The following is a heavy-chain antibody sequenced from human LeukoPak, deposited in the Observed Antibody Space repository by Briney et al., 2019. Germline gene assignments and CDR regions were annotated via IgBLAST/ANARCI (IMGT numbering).Heavy chain of an antibody. J-gene: IGHJ4*02. CDR1: GGSFSGYY. V-gene: IGHV4-34*01. D-gene: IGHD3-22*01. CDR2: INHSGST. CDR3: ARGYYYDSSGYRALGSK. Sequence: PSETLSLTCAVYGGSFSGYYWSWIRQPPGKGLEWIGEINHSGSTNYNPSLKSRVTIPVDTSKNQFSLKLSSVTAADTAVYYCARGYYYDSSGYRALGSKWGQGTLVTVSS.